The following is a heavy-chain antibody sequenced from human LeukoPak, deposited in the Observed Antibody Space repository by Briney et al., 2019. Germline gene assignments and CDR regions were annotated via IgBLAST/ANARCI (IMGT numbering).Heavy chain of an antibody. CDR1: GFTFSSYS. Sequence: PGRSLRLSCAASGFTFSSYSMDWVRQPPGKGLEWESFISYDGSNKYYADSVKGRFTISRDNSKNTLYLQMNSLRDEDTAVYYCARDGAAYYDILTGYYPDDYWGQGTLVTVSS. D-gene: IGHD3-9*01. J-gene: IGHJ4*02. CDR2: ISYDGSNK. CDR3: ARDGAAYYDILTGYYPDDY. V-gene: IGHV3-30-3*01.